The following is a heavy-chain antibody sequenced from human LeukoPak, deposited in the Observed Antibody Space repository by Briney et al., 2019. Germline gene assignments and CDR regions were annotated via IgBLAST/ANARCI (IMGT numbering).Heavy chain of an antibody. J-gene: IGHJ5*02. D-gene: IGHD3-3*01. CDR1: GFTFSSYS. CDR3: ARDYYDFWSDYNWFDP. CDR2: ISSSSSSTI. Sequence: GGSLRLSCAASGFTFSSYSMNWVRQAPGKGLEWVSYISSSSSSTIYYADSVKGRFTISRDNAKNSLYLQMNSLRAEDTAVYYCARDYYDFWSDYNWFDPWGQGTLVTVSS. V-gene: IGHV3-48*01.